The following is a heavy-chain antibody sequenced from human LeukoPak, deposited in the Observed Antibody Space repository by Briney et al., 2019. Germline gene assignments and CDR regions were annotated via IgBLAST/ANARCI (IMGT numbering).Heavy chain of an antibody. CDR2: IYSGDST. CDR3: ARADGIVVIKGFQH. D-gene: IGHD3-22*01. J-gene: IGHJ1*01. V-gene: IGHV3-66*02. CDR1: AFTVSSTY. Sequence: GGSLRLSCAASAFTVSSTYMSWVRQAPGKGLEWVSVIYSGDSTYYADSVKGRFTISRDNSKNTLYLQMNSLRAEDTAVYYCARADGIVVIKGFQHWGQGTLVTVSS.